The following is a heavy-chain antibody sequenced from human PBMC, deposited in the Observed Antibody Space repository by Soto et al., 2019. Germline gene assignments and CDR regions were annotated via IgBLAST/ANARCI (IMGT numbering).Heavy chain of an antibody. CDR1: GFTFSTYA. Sequence: GGSLRLSCAASGFTFSTYAMSWVRQAPGKGLEWVSGISGSGGDTYYADSVKGRFTISRDNSKNTLYLQMNSLRAEDTAGYYCAKVSNPYGSGSYYAYFDYWGQGTLVTVSS. J-gene: IGHJ4*02. CDR3: AKVSNPYGSGSYYAYFDY. CDR2: ISGSGGDT. V-gene: IGHV3-23*01. D-gene: IGHD3-10*01.